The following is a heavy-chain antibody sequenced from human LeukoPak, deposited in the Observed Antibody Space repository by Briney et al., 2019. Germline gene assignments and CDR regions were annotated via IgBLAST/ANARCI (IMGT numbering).Heavy chain of an antibody. CDR2: INHSGST. V-gene: IGHV4-34*01. J-gene: IGHJ4*02. D-gene: IGHD3-16*01. Sequence: SXXLSLTCAVYGGSFSGYYWSWIRQPPGKGLEWIGEINHSGSTNYNPSLKSRVNISVDTSKNQFSLKLSSVTAADTAVYYCARGRGIDYWGQGTLVTVSS. CDR3: ARGRGIDY. CDR1: GGSFSGYY.